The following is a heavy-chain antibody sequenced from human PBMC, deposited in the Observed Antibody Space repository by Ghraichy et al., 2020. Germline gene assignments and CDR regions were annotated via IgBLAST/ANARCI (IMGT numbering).Heavy chain of an antibody. J-gene: IGHJ6*03. CDR1: GGSISSYY. V-gene: IGHV4-59*08. D-gene: IGHD5-18*01. CDR2: IYYSGST. CDR3: ARSYRSNKYYYMDV. Sequence: TLSLTCTVSGGSISSYYWSWIRQPPGKGLEWIGYIYYSGSTNYNPSLKSRVTISVDTSKNQFSLKLSSVTAADTAVYYCARSYRSNKYYYMDVWGKGTTVTVSS.